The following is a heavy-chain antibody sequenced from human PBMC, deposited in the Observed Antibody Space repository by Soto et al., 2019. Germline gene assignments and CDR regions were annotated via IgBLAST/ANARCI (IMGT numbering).Heavy chain of an antibody. V-gene: IGHV3-33*01. CDR2: IWYDGSNK. CDR1: GFTFSSYG. Sequence: GGSLRLSCAASGFTFSSYGMHWVRQAPGKGLEWVAVIWYDGSNKYYAESVKGRFTISRDNSKNTLKLQMNSLRAEDTALFYFARASIFGTHLTSFYGMDVRGQGTTVTVSS. CDR3: ARASIFGTHLTSFYGMDV. D-gene: IGHD3-3*01. J-gene: IGHJ6*02.